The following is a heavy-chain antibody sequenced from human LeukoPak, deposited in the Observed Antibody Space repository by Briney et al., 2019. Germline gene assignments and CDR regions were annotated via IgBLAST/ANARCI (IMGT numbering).Heavy chain of an antibody. CDR2: ISAYNGNT. V-gene: IGHV1-18*01. Sequence: GASVKVSRKASGYTFTSYGISWVRQAPGQGLEWMGWISAYNGNTNYAQKLQGRVTMTTDTSTSTAYMELRSLRSDDTAVYYCARARVVVVAAKIIDYWGQGTLVTVSS. D-gene: IGHD2-15*01. CDR3: ARARVVVVAAKIIDY. CDR1: GYTFTSYG. J-gene: IGHJ4*02.